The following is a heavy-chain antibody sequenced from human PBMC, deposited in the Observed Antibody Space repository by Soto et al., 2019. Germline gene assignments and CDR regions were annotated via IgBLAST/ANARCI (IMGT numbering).Heavy chain of an antibody. V-gene: IGHV4-59*01. CDR3: ARGLLGAYFVY. Sequence: QVQLQESGPGLVKPSETLSLTCTVSGGSISSYYWSWIRQPPGKGLEWIGYIYYSGSTNYNPSLKSRVTISVDTSKNQFPPKMSSVTAADTAVYYCARGLLGAYFVYWGQGTLVTVSS. CDR1: GGSISSYY. J-gene: IGHJ4*02. D-gene: IGHD3-16*01. CDR2: IYYSGST.